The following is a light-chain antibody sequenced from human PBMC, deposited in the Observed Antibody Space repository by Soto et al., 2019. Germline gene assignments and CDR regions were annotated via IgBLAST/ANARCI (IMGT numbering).Light chain of an antibody. CDR3: QQYGRT. CDR1: QSVSSSY. J-gene: IGKJ1*01. CDR2: GAS. V-gene: IGKV3-20*01. Sequence: VLTQSPGTLSLSPGERASLSCRASQSVSSSYLAWYQQKPGQAPRLLIYGASSRATGIPDRFSGSGSGTDFTLTISRLEPEDFAVYYCQQYGRTFGQGTKV.